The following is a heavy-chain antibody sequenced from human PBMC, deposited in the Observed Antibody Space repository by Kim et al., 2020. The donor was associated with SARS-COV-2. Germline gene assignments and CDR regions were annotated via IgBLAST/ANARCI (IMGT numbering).Heavy chain of an antibody. Sequence: SVKVSCKASGGTFSSYAISWVRQAPGQGLEWMGGIIPIFGTANYAQKFQGRVTITADESTSTAYMELSSLRSEDTAVYYCARAIMDRFCSGGSCYRYYYYGMDVWGQGTTVTVSS. CDR2: IIPIFGTA. CDR3: ARAIMDRFCSGGSCYRYYYYGMDV. V-gene: IGHV1-69*13. D-gene: IGHD2-15*01. CDR1: GGTFSSYA. J-gene: IGHJ6*02.